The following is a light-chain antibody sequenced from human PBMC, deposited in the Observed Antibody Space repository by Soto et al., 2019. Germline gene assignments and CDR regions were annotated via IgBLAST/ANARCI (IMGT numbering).Light chain of an antibody. Sequence: EIVLSQSPGTLSLSPGERATLSCRASQSVSSSYLTWYQQKPGQAPSLLIYGASTRATGTPARFSGSGSGTDFTLTISRLEPEDFAVYYCQQYGSSPKTFGQGTKVDI. CDR1: QSVSSSY. J-gene: IGKJ1*01. V-gene: IGKV3-20*01. CDR2: GAS. CDR3: QQYGSSPKT.